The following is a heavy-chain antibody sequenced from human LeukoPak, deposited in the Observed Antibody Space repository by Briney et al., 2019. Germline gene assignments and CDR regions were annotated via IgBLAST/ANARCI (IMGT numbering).Heavy chain of an antibody. J-gene: IGHJ4*02. CDR3: TKDPLDY. CDR2: ISGSTVGT. Sequence: GGSLILSCVASGFTLSNYMMSWVRQAPGKGLEWVSAISGSTVGTFYSDSVRGRFTISRDSPKNTLYLQMNSLRVEDTAVYYCTKDPLDYWGQGTLVTVSS. V-gene: IGHV3-23*01. CDR1: GFTLSNYM.